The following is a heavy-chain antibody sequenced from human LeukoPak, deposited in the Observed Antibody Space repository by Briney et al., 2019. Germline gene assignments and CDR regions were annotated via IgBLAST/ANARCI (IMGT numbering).Heavy chain of an antibody. CDR1: GFTFSTYE. D-gene: IGHD2-21*02. CDR2: ISSSGSMI. V-gene: IGHV3-48*03. Sequence: GSLRLSCAASGFTFSTYEMNWVRQAPGKGLEWVSYISSSGSMIYYADSVKGRFTVSRENAKNSLYLQMNSLTVEDTAVYYCAREVADCGGDCLAPWGQGTLVTVSS. J-gene: IGHJ5*02. CDR3: AREVADCGGDCLAP.